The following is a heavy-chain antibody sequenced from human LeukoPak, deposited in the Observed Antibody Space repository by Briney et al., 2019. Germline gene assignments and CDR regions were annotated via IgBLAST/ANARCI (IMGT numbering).Heavy chain of an antibody. CDR2: ISSSGGST. V-gene: IGHV3-23*01. Sequence: PGESLRLSCAVSGFTFSSYAMSWVRKGQGQGLGWDSAISSSGGSTSYTNSVKGRLITSTDHSTKTLYLLMTSLRAEDTAVQYCAKDTAALDYYDSSGYPQPWGQGTPVSVSS. D-gene: IGHD3-22*01. CDR1: GFTFSSYA. J-gene: IGHJ1*01. CDR3: AKDTAALDYYDSSGYPQP.